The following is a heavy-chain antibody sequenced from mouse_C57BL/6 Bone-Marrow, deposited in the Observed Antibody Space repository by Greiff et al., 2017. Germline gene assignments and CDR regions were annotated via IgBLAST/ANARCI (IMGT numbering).Heavy chain of an antibody. D-gene: IGHD1-1*01. CDR2: IHPNSGST. CDR3: ARRRATVVYFDY. CDR1: GYTFTSYW. J-gene: IGHJ2*01. V-gene: IGHV1-64*01. Sequence: VQLQQPGAEPVKPGASVKLSCKASGYTFTSYWMHWVKQRPGQGLEWIGMIHPNSGSTNYNEKFKSKATLTVDKSSSTAYMQLSSLTSEDSAVYYCARRRATVVYFDYWGQGNTLTVSS.